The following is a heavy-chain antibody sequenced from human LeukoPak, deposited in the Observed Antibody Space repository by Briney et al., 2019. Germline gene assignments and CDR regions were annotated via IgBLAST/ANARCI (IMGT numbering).Heavy chain of an antibody. J-gene: IGHJ5*01. CDR2: IGTYGGDT. D-gene: IGHD3-22*01. CDR3: ARDLWNFYDDSGYNRDFDS. CDR1: TSR. Sequence: ASVKVSCKATSRISWVRQAPGQGLEWMGWIGTYGGDTYYAQKFQGRITVTTDTSTSTVYMELRNLRSDDTAVCYCARDLWNFYDDSGYNRDFDSWGQGTLVTV. V-gene: IGHV1-18*01.